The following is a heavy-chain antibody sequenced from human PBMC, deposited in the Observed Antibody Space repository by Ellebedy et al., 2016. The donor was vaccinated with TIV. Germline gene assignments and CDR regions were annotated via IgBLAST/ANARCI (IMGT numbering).Heavy chain of an antibody. CDR1: GFTFSSYS. CDR2: IITISDYI. Sequence: GESLKISXEASGFTFSSYSMNWVRQAPGKGLEWVSSIITISDYIYYADSVKGRFTISRDNAKNTLYLQMNSLRAEDTAVYYCARVLVCPSCHFDYWGQGTLVTVSS. CDR3: ARVLVCPSCHFDY. D-gene: IGHD2-2*01. J-gene: IGHJ4*02. V-gene: IGHV3-21*01.